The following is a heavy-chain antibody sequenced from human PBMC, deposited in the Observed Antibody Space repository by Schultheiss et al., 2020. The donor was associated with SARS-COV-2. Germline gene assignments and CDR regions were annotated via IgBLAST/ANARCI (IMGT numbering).Heavy chain of an antibody. V-gene: IGHV1-58*01. CDR3: AAAGPGWQLVPSWYFDL. CDR1: GFTFTSSA. J-gene: IGHJ2*01. Sequence: SVKVSCKASGFTFTSSAVQWVRQARGQRLEWIGWIVVGSGNTNYAQKFQERVTITRDMSTSTAYMELSSLRSEDTAVYYCAAAGPGWQLVPSWYFDLWGRGTLVTVSS. CDR2: IVVGSGNT. D-gene: IGHD6-6*01.